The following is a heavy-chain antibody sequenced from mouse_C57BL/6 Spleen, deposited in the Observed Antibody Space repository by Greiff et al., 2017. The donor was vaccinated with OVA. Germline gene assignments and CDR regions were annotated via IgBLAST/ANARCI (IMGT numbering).Heavy chain of an antibody. CDR3: ARYRGSYDYFDY. D-gene: IGHD2-3*01. V-gene: IGHV7-3*01. CDR1: GFTFTDYY. Sequence: EVMLVESGGGLVQPGGSLSLSCAASGFTFTDYYMSWVRQPPGKALEWLGFIRNKANGYTTEYSATVKGRFTISRDNSQSILYLQMNALRAEDSASYYCARYRGSYDYFDYWGQGTTLTVSS. J-gene: IGHJ2*01. CDR2: IRNKANGYTT.